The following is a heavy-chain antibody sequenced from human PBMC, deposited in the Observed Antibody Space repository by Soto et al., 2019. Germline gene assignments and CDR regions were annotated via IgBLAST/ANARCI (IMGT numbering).Heavy chain of an antibody. CDR2: IYDRGST. V-gene: IGHV4-39*07. Sequence: TSETLSLTCTVSGGSISSSSYYWCWIRNPPGKGLECIGYIYDRGSTYYNPSLGGRVTISLDTSKNHFSLRLRSVTPADTAVYYCARDGHRVHSYGSGICFDSWGQGTLVTVS. D-gene: IGHD3-10*01. CDR1: GGSISSSSYY. CDR3: ARDGHRVHSYGSGICFDS. J-gene: IGHJ4*02.